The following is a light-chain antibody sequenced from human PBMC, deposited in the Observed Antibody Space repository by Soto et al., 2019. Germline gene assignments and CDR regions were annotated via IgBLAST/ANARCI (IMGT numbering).Light chain of an antibody. CDR2: KAS. Sequence: DIQMTQSPSTLSASVGDRVTITCRASQSISSWLAWYQQKPGTAPKLLIYKASSLQSGVPSRFSGSGSGTEFTLTTSSLQPDDFATYYCQQSVTAFRSFGQGTKVEFK. CDR3: QQSVTAFRS. J-gene: IGKJ1*01. CDR1: QSISSW. V-gene: IGKV1-5*03.